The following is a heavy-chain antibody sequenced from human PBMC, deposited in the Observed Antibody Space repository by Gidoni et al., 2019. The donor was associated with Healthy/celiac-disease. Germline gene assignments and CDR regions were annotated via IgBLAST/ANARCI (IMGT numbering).Heavy chain of an antibody. J-gene: IGHJ6*02. V-gene: IGHV1-69*01. CDR1: GGTFSSYA. CDR3: ARGRGVGYGYGMDV. Sequence: QVQLVQSGAEVKKPGSSVKVSCKASGGTFSSYAIFGTANYAQKFQGRVTITADESTSPAYMELSSLGSEDTAVYYCARGRGVGYGYGMDVWGQGTTVTVSS. CDR2: FGTA. D-gene: IGHD5-18*01.